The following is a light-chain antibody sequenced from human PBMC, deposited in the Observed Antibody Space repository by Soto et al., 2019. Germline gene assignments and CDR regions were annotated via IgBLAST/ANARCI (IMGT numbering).Light chain of an antibody. CDR2: EVS. Sequence: QSVLTQPASVSGSPGQSITISCTGTSSDVGSYNLVSWYQQHPGKAPKLMIYEVSKRPSGVSNRFSGSKSGNTASLTISGLQAEDAADYYCCSYAGSSTHVVFGGGTQLTVL. CDR3: CSYAGSSTHVV. J-gene: IGLJ2*01. CDR1: SSDVGSYNL. V-gene: IGLV2-23*02.